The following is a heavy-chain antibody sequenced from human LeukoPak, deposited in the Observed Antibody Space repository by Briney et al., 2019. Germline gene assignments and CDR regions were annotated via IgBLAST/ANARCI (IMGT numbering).Heavy chain of an antibody. CDR2: IRSDGSNK. CDR3: ARGGSSWGNNWFDP. CDR1: GFTFSSYA. Sequence: GGSLRLSCAASGFTFSSYAMSWVRQAPGKGLEWMAFIRSDGSNKYYADSVKGRFTISRDNSKNTLYLQMNSLRAEDTAVYYCARGGSSWGNNWFDPWGQGTLVTVSS. D-gene: IGHD6-13*01. J-gene: IGHJ5*02. V-gene: IGHV3-30*02.